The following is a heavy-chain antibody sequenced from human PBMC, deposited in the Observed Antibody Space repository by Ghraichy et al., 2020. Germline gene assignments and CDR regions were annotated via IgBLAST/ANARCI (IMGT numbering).Heavy chain of an antibody. CDR1: GFTFSSYS. D-gene: IGHD3-22*01. J-gene: IGHJ4*02. Sequence: GGSLRLSCAASGFTFSSYSMNWVRQAPGKGLEWVSSISSSSSYIYYADSVKGRFTISRDNAKNSLYLQMNSLRAEDTAVYYCARRDLDHYYDSSGYYKNWGQGTLVTVSS. V-gene: IGHV3-21*01. CDR3: ARRDLDHYYDSSGYYKN. CDR2: ISSSSSYI.